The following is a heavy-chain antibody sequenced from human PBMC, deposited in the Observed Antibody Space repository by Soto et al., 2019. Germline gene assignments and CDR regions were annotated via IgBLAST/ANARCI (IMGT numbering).Heavy chain of an antibody. J-gene: IGHJ4*02. CDR1: GFIFSSYG. D-gene: IGHD5-12*01. Sequence: PGGSLRLSCAASGFIFSSYGMHWVRQAPGKGLQWVSVISVDGSNKYYADSVKDRFTISRDNSKNTLFLQMSSLRPEDTAVYYCAKDLSSPGWMWRYPGVDYWGQGTLVTVSS. CDR3: AKDLSSPGWMWRYPGVDY. CDR2: ISVDGSNK. V-gene: IGHV3-30*18.